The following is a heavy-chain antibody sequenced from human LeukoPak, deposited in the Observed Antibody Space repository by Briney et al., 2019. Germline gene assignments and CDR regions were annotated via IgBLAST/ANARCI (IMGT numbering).Heavy chain of an antibody. CDR1: GFTFSSYW. Sequence: GGSLRLSCAVSGFTFSSYWMQWVRQAPGKGLVWVSHISSDGSSTNYADSVKGRFTISRDNAKNTLYLQMNSLRAEDTAVYYCARDWGSSEMWGQGTQVTVSS. CDR3: ARDWGSSEM. CDR2: ISSDGSST. V-gene: IGHV3-74*01. J-gene: IGHJ4*02. D-gene: IGHD2-2*01.